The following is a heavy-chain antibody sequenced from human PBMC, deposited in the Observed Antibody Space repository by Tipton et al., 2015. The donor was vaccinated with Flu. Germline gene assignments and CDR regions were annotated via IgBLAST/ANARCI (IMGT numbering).Heavy chain of an antibody. J-gene: IGHJ5*02. CDR1: GGSMSSYY. D-gene: IGHD4-11*01. CDR2: IYYNGSP. CDR3: ARRDYSNYVSDPKNWFDP. V-gene: IGHV4-59*08. Sequence: TLSLTCTVSGGSMSSYYWSWIRQSPGKGLEWIGNIYYNGSPNYDPSLRSRVIISVDTSKNQFSLKLRSVAAADTAVYFCARRDYSNYVSDPKNWFDPWGQGILVTVSS.